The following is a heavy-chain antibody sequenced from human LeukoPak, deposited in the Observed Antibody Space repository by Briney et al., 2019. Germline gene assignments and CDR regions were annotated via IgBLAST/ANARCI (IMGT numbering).Heavy chain of an antibody. D-gene: IGHD6-13*01. Sequence: GGSLRLSCAASGFTFSSYGMHWVRQAPGKGLEWVAVISYDGSNKYYADSVKGRFTISRDNSKNTLYLQMNSLRAEDTAVYYCAKGRAAAARDHYYYYMDVWGKGTTVTVSS. V-gene: IGHV3-30*18. CDR3: AKGRAAAARDHYYYYMDV. CDR2: ISYDGSNK. CDR1: GFTFSSYG. J-gene: IGHJ6*03.